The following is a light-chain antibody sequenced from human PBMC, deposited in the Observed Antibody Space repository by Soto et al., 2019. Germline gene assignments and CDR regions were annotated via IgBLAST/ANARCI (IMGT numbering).Light chain of an antibody. CDR2: GAA. CDR1: QSVTSY. CDR3: RQYFEWRPMT. J-gene: IGKJ1*01. V-gene: IGKV3-15*01. Sequence: EIPLTQSPATLSLSPGERATLSCRASQSVTSYLACYQQKPGQAPTLLLSGAATRAAGISDRFRGSGCGTELTITISSLRYEDYVIYYCRQYFEWRPMTFGQGTKVDIK.